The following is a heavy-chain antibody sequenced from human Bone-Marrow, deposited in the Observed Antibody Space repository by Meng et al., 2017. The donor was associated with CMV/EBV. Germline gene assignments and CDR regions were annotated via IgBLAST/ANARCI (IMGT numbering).Heavy chain of an antibody. J-gene: IGHJ5*02. CDR1: GFTVSSNY. CDR2: IYSGGSS. CDR3: AGNLREGENYGWFDP. Sequence: GGSLRLSCAASGFTVSSNYMSWVRQAPGKGLEWVSVIYSGGSSYYAGSVRGRFTISRDNSKQKLYLQMNSLRAEDTAMYYCAGNLREGENYGWFDPWGQGILVTVSS. V-gene: IGHV3-66*01. D-gene: IGHD3-16*01.